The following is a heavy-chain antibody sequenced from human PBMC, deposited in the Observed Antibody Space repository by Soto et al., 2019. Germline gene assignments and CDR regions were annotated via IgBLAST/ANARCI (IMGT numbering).Heavy chain of an antibody. CDR2: VSYDGDNE. D-gene: IGHD1-20*01. CDR1: GFTFSNYA. J-gene: IGHJ4*02. V-gene: IGHV3-30*18. Sequence: GGSLRLSCVASGFTFSNYAMHWVRQAPGKGLEWVAIVSYDGDNEYYADSVRGRFFISRDNSRNTLYLQTSSLRHEDTAIYYCAKDKFPDGIWDIDYWGQGTLVTVPQ. CDR3: AKDKFPDGIWDIDY.